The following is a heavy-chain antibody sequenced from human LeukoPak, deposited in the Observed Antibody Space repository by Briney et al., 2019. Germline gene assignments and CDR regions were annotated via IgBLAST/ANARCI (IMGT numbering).Heavy chain of an antibody. CDR3: AKRLRFGAYYHYHNEL. CDR1: GGSFSGYY. Sequence: SETLSLTCAVYGGSFSGYYWSWIRQPPGKGLEWIGEINHSGSTNYNPSLKSRVTISVDTSKNQFSLKLSSVTAADTAVYYCAKRLRFGAYYHYHNELRGKGT. D-gene: IGHD3-10*01. J-gene: IGHJ6*03. CDR2: INHSGST. V-gene: IGHV4-34*01.